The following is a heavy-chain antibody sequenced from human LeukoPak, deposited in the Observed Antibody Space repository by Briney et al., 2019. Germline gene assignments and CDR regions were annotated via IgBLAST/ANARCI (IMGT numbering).Heavy chain of an antibody. J-gene: IGHJ4*02. D-gene: IGHD5-18*01. CDR1: GGSISSSSYY. CDR3: ARSLRGYSYGYYGY. CDR2: IYYSGST. Sequence: PSETLSLTCTVSGGSISSSSYYWGWIRQPPGKGLEWIGSIYYSGSTYYNPSLKSRVTISVDTSKNQFSLKLSSVTAADTAVYYCARSLRGYSYGYYGYWGQGTLVTVSS. V-gene: IGHV4-39*01.